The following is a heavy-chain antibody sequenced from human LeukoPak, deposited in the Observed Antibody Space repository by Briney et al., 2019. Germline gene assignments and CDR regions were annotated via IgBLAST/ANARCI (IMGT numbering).Heavy chain of an antibody. CDR1: GFPFSSYS. V-gene: IGHV3-7*01. J-gene: IGHJ4*02. D-gene: IGHD3-3*01. CDR2: IKHDGSEK. Sequence: GGSLRLSCAASGFPFSSYSMTWVRQAPGKGLEWVANIKHDGSEKYYVDSVRGRFTISRDNTMNSLYLQMSSLRAEDTAVYYCATDRGWRTSGYYLYYFEYWGQGTLVTYSS. CDR3: ATDRGWRTSGYYLYYFEY.